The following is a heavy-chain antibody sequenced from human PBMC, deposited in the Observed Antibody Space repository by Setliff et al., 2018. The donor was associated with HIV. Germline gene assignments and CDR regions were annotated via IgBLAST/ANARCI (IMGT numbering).Heavy chain of an antibody. J-gene: IGHJ6*03. CDR3: ARNPKTIHFYYYMDV. V-gene: IGHV3-49*04. CDR2: IRSKAYGETT. CDR1: GFTFGDYA. Sequence: PGGSLRLSCTAAGFTFGDYAMSWVRQAPGKGLEHIGFIRSKAYGETTEYAASVRRRFTISRDDSKSIAYLQINSLKTEDTAVYYCARNPKTIHFYYYMDVWGKGTTVTVSS.